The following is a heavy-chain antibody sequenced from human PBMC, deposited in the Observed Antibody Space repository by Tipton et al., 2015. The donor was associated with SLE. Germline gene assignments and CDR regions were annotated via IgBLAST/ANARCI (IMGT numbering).Heavy chain of an antibody. Sequence: LRLSCTVSGGSISSSGYYWGWIRQPPGKGLEWIGSVYYTGSTYYNPSLKSRVTISEDTSKNQFSLKLNSVAAADTAVYYCARESVAGTYIPTWFDPWGQGTLVTVSS. D-gene: IGHD6-19*01. CDR3: ARESVAGTYIPTWFDP. CDR1: GGSISSSGYY. J-gene: IGHJ5*02. CDR2: VYYTGST. V-gene: IGHV4-39*02.